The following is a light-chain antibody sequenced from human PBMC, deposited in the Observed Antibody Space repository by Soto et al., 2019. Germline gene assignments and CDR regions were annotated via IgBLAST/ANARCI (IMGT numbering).Light chain of an antibody. V-gene: IGLV1-47*01. Sequence: QSMLTPPRKGLGPPGLRVTKSKTGSSSNIGSNYVYWYQQLPGTAPKLLIYRNNQRPSGVPDRVSGSKSGTSASLAISGLRSEDEADYYCAAWDDSLSALYVFGTGTRSPS. CDR3: AAWDDSLSALYV. CDR1: SSNIGSNY. CDR2: RNN. J-gene: IGLJ1*01.